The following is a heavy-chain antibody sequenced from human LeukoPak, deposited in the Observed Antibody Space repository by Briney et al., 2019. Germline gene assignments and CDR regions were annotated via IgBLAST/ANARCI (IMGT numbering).Heavy chain of an antibody. Sequence: ASVTVSCKAFGYTFTSNYMHWVRQAPGQGPEWMGVISPSGGSTTYAQKFQGRLTLTRDMSTSTDYLELSSLRSEDTAVYYCARDNSVRDEAWWFNPWGQGTLVTVSS. CDR1: GYTFTSNY. CDR3: ARDNSVRDEAWWFNP. D-gene: IGHD5-24*01. V-gene: IGHV1-46*01. J-gene: IGHJ5*02. CDR2: ISPSGGST.